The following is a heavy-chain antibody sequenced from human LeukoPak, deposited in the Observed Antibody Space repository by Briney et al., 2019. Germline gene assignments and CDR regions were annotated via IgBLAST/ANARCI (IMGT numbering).Heavy chain of an antibody. CDR3: ARATYCSSTSCYKGAFDY. D-gene: IGHD2-2*02. V-gene: IGHV3-11*01. Sequence: GGSLRLSCAASGFTFSDYYMSYIRQAPGKGLEWVSYISYSGSTIYYADSVKGRFTISRDNAKNSLYLQMNSLRAEDTAVYYCARATYCSSTSCYKGAFDYWGQGTLVTVSS. CDR2: ISYSGSTI. CDR1: GFTFSDYY. J-gene: IGHJ4*02.